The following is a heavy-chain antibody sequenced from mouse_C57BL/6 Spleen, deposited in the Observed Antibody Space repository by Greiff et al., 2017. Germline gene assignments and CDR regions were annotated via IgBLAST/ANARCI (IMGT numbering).Heavy chain of an antibody. CDR3: APDGYYPFAY. D-gene: IGHD2-3*01. J-gene: IGHJ3*01. CDR1: GYSITSGYY. CDR2: RSYDGSN. V-gene: IGHV3-6*01. Sequence: ESGPGLVKPSQSLSLTCSVSGYSITSGYYWNWIRQFPGNKLEWMGNRSYDGSNKYKPSLKNRISITRDTSKNQFFLKLNSVTTEDAATYYSAPDGYYPFAYWGQGTLVTVSA.